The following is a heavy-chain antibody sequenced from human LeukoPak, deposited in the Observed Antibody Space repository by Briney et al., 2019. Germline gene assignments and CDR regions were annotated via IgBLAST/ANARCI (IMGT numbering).Heavy chain of an antibody. V-gene: IGHV3-33*01. CDR3: ARDEEITIFGVVIGMDV. D-gene: IGHD3-3*01. CDR1: GFTFSSYG. J-gene: IGHJ6*02. Sequence: PGGSLRLSCAASGFTFSSYGMHWVRQAPGKGLEWVAVIWYDGSNKYYADSVKGRFTISRDNSKNTLYLQMNSLRAEDTAAYYCARDEEITIFGVVIGMDVWGQGTTVTVSS. CDR2: IWYDGSNK.